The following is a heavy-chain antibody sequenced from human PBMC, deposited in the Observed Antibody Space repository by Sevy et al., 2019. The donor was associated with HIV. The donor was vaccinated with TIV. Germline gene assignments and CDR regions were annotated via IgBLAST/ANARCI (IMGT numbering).Heavy chain of an antibody. V-gene: IGHV3-53*01. J-gene: IGHJ4*02. CDR3: ARVTVRGFDY. CDR2: LYSGGST. Sequence: GESLKISCTASGLTVSSNYMSWVRQAPGKGLEWVSVLYSGGSTYYADSVKGRFTISRDNSKNTLYLQMNSLRAEDTAVYYCARVTVRGFDYWGQGTLVTVSS. CDR1: GLTVSSNY. D-gene: IGHD3-10*01.